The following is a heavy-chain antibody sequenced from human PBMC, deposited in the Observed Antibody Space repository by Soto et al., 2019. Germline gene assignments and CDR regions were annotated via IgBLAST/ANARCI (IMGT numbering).Heavy chain of an antibody. V-gene: IGHV1-69*13. Sequence: SVKVSCKASGGKFRRYAISWVRQAPGQGLEWMGGILPIFGSPSHAQKFRDGVTITADESTSTAYLELTSLTSEDTAIYYCVFGDCTISSCSYYFNGLDVWGQGTTVTVSS. CDR1: GGKFRRYA. D-gene: IGHD2-2*01. J-gene: IGHJ6*02. CDR3: VFGDCTISSCSYYFNGLDV. CDR2: ILPIFGSP.